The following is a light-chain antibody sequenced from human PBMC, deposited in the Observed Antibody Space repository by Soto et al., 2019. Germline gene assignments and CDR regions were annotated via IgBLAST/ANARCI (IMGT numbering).Light chain of an antibody. CDR2: GAS. V-gene: IGKV3-15*01. Sequence: EIVLTQSPATLSVSPGERATLSCRASQSISSTLAWYQQKPGQAPMLLIYGASTRATGIPARFSGSGSGTAFTLTISSLQSEDFAVYSCQQYNNWPPWTFGQGTKVEIK. J-gene: IGKJ1*01. CDR1: QSISST. CDR3: QQYNNWPPWT.